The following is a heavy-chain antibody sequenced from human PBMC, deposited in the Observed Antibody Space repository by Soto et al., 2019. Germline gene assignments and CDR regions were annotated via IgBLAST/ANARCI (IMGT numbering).Heavy chain of an antibody. V-gene: IGHV3-23*01. Sequence: GGSLRLSCAASGFTFSSYAMSWVRQAPGKGLEWVSAISGSGGSTYYADSVKGRFTISRDNAKNTLYLQMNSLRAEDTAVYYCARYSRGAPLEIAFDIWGQGTMVTVSS. D-gene: IGHD1-1*01. CDR1: GFTFSSYA. J-gene: IGHJ3*02. CDR2: ISGSGGST. CDR3: ARYSRGAPLEIAFDI.